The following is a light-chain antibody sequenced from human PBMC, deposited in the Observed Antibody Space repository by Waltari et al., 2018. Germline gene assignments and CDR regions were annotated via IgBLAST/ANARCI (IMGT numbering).Light chain of an antibody. CDR3: HQSRSLPHT. Sequence: TQSPSSLSASVGDRVTITCRASQGIRNDLGWDQQKPDQSPKLLIKYASQSFSGVPSKFSGSGSGTDFTLTINSLEAEDAATYYCHQSRSLPHTFGQGTKLEIK. V-gene: IGKV6-21*01. J-gene: IGKJ2*01. CDR1: QGIRND. CDR2: YAS.